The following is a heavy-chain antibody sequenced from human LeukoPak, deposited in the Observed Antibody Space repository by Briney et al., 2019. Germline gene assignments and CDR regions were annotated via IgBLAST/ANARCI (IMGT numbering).Heavy chain of an antibody. V-gene: IGHV3-23*01. CDR2: ISDHGGAT. CDR3: AKGYGSGWYDNWFDS. CDR1: RFTFSSYA. Sequence: GGSLRLSCAASRFTFSSYAMSWIRQAPGKGLEWASTISDHGGATYYVDSVKRRFIISRDNSKNTLYLQMDRLRAEDTALYYCAKGYGSGWYDNWFDSWGQGTLVTVSS. J-gene: IGHJ5*01. D-gene: IGHD6-19*01.